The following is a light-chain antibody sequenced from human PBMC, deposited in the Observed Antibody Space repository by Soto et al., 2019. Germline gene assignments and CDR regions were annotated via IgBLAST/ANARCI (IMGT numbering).Light chain of an antibody. CDR3: QQAHSFPLT. Sequence: DIQMTQSPPSMSASIGDRVTITCRASQAISNGLAWYQQKPGRAPNLLIYATSILQTGVPSRFSGSGSGADFTLTISSLQPEDFATYYCQQAHSFPLTFGQGTRLELK. CDR2: ATS. J-gene: IGKJ5*01. CDR1: QAISNG. V-gene: IGKV1-12*01.